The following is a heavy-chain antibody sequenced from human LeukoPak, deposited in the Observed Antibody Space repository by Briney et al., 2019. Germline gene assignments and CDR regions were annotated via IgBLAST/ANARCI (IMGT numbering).Heavy chain of an antibody. CDR3: ATYYYDSSGYYYGGY. J-gene: IGHJ4*02. CDR2: ISGSGGST. CDR1: GFTFSSYA. V-gene: IGHV3-23*01. D-gene: IGHD3-22*01. Sequence: GGSLRLSCAASGFTFSSYAMSWVRQAPGKGLEWVSAISGSGGSTYYADSVKGRFTISRDNSKNTLYLQMNSLRAEDTAVYYCATYYYDSSGYYYGGYWGQGTLVTVSS.